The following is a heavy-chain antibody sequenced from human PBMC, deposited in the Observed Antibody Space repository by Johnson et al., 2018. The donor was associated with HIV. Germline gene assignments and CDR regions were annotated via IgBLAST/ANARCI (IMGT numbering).Heavy chain of an antibody. D-gene: IGHD2-8*01. CDR2: IKEDGIKK. Sequence: EVQLLESGGGLVQPGGSLRLSCAASGFTFSSHWMSWVRQPPGKGLEWVATIKEDGIKKYYVDSVKGRFIISRDNAKDSLYLQMNSLRADDTAVYHCTRTSIYGVTHEAFDTWGQGTMVTVSS. CDR3: TRTSIYGVTHEAFDT. J-gene: IGHJ3*02. CDR1: GFTFSSHW. V-gene: IGHV3-7*05.